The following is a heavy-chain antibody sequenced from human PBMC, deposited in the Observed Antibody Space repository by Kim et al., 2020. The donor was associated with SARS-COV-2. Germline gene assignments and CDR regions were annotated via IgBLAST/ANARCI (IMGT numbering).Heavy chain of an antibody. CDR2: IKQDGSEK. V-gene: IGHV3-7*01. J-gene: IGHJ4*02. D-gene: IGHD3-10*01. CDR1: GFTFSTYW. Sequence: GSLRLSCAASGFTFSTYWMSWVRQAPGKGLEWVANIKQDGSEKYYVDSLKGRFTISRDNAKNSLSLQMNSLRAEDTAVYYCAFTMLRGVLYYFDYWGQGTLVTVSS. CDR3: AFTMLRGVLYYFDY.